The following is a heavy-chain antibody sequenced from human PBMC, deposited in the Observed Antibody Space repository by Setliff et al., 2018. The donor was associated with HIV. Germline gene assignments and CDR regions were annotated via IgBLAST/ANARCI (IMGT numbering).Heavy chain of an antibody. J-gene: IGHJ4*02. V-gene: IGHV4-30-4*01. Sequence: PSKTLSLTCTASYATLSTADYYWTWIRQPPGKGLEWIGFVSYTGTTRYSPSLRSRISISIDASKNKFSLQLSSVTAADTAVYYCARQSTTSRDFDSWGQGTLVTVSS. D-gene: IGHD2-2*01. CDR2: VSYTGTT. CDR3: ARQSTTSRDFDS. CDR1: YATLSTADYY.